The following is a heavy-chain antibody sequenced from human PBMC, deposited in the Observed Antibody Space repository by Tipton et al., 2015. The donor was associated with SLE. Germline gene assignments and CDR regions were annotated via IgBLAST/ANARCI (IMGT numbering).Heavy chain of an antibody. CDR3: ARAVKGVNY. V-gene: IGHV4-34*01. D-gene: IGHD3-10*01. Sequence: TLSLTCAVYGGSFSGYYWSWIRQPPGKGLVWIGEINHSGSTNYNPSLKSRVTISVDTSKNQFSLKLSSVTAADTAVYYCARAVKGVNYWGQGTRVTVSS. CDR2: INHSGST. J-gene: IGHJ4*02. CDR1: GGSFSGYY.